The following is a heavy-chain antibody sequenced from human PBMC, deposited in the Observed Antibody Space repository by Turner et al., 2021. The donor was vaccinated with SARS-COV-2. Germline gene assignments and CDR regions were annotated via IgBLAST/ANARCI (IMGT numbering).Heavy chain of an antibody. CDR2: VDYSGST. J-gene: IGHJ5*02. D-gene: IGHD6-13*01. CDR1: GGSVSSVAYR. CDR3: ARAAYSSSWSGGDWFDP. V-gene: IGHV4-30-4*08. Sequence: QVQLQESGPGLVKPSQTLSLSCSVSGGSVSSVAYRWTWIRQQPGKGLEWIGYVDYSGSTDSNPSLKSRVSISVDTSKNQFSLKLSSVTAADTAVYYCARAAYSSSWSGGDWFDPWGQGTLVTVSS.